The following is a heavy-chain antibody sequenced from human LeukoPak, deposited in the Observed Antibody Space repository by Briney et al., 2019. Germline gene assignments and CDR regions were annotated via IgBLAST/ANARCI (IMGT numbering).Heavy chain of an antibody. CDR1: GFTFSSYA. Sequence: GGSLRLSCAASGFTFSSYAMSWVRQAPGKGLEWVSGIRSSGDITSYADSVKGRFTISRDNSKNTLFLQMNSLRAEDTAVYYCARHRLAQLVSGAYYYYGMDVWGQGTTVTVSS. CDR3: ARHRLAQLVSGAYYYYGMDV. V-gene: IGHV3-23*01. J-gene: IGHJ6*02. CDR2: IRSSGDIT. D-gene: IGHD6-13*01.